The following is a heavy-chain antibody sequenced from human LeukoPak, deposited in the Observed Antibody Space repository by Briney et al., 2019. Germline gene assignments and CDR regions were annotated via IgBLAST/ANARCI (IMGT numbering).Heavy chain of an antibody. J-gene: IGHJ4*02. Sequence: GESLKISCKGSGYSFTTYWIAWVRQMPGKGLEWMGIIYPADSDTRYSPSFQGQVTISADKSINTAYLQWSSLKASDTAMYYCARLGRGYSSSWFDYWGQGTLVTVSS. CDR1: GYSFTTYW. D-gene: IGHD6-13*01. CDR3: ARLGRGYSSSWFDY. V-gene: IGHV5-51*01. CDR2: IYPADSDT.